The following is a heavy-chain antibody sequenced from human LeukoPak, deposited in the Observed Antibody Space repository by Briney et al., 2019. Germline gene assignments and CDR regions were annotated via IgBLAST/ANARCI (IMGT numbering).Heavy chain of an antibody. D-gene: IGHD7-27*01. CDR1: GGSISSSSYY. CDR2: IYYSGST. Sequence: SETLSLTCTVSGGSISSSSYYWGWIRQPPGKGLEWIGSIYYSGSTYYNPSLKSRVTISVDTSKNQFSLKLSSVTAADTAVYYCARVKDPGEYYYYYYMDIWGKGNTVTVSS. V-gene: IGHV4-39*01. CDR3: ARVKDPGEYYYYYYMDI. J-gene: IGHJ6*03.